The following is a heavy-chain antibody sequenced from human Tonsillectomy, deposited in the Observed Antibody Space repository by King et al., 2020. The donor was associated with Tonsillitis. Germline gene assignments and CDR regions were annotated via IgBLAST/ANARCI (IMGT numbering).Heavy chain of an antibody. Sequence: QLVQSGGGLVQPGGSLRLSCSASGFIFSSYAMHWVRQAPGKGLEYVSAISSNGGSTYYADSVKGRFSISRDNSKNTLYFQMSSLRVEDTAVYYCVKGRTGYDGFDIWGQGTMVTVSS. J-gene: IGHJ3*02. CDR3: VKGRTGYDGFDI. D-gene: IGHD1-1*01. CDR2: ISSNGGST. CDR1: GFIFSSYA. V-gene: IGHV3-64D*06.